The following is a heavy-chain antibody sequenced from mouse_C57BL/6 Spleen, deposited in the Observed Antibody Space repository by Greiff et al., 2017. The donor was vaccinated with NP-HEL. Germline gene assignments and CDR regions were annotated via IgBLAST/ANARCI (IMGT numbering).Heavy chain of an antibody. CDR1: GFTFSSYA. J-gene: IGHJ3*01. V-gene: IGHV5-9-1*02. Sequence: EVQVVESGEGLVKPGGSLKLSCAASGFTFSSYAMSWVRQTPEKRLEWVAYISSGGDYIYYADTVKGRFTISRDNARNTLYLQMSSLKSEDTAMYYCTRDDGSSPWFAYWGKGTLVTVSA. D-gene: IGHD1-1*01. CDR3: TRDDGSSPWFAY. CDR2: ISSGGDYI.